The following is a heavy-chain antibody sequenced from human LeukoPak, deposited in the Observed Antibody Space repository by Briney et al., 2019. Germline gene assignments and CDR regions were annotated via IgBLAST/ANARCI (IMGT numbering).Heavy chain of an antibody. CDR3: ARRRITMVRGVIITLFDY. CDR1: GGSISSGDYY. V-gene: IGHV4-30-4*08. CDR2: IYYSGST. D-gene: IGHD3-10*01. J-gene: IGHJ4*02. Sequence: SETLSLTCTVSGGSISSGDYYWSWIRQPPGKGLEWIGYIYYSGSTNYNPSLKSRVTISVDTSKNQFSLKLSSVTAADTAVYYCARRRITMVRGVIITLFDYWGQGTLVTVSS.